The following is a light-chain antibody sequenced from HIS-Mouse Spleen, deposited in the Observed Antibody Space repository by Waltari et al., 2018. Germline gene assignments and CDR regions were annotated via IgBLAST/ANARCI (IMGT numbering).Light chain of an antibody. CDR1: SSNIGSNY. CDR3: AAWDDSLSGYV. CDR2: RNN. V-gene: IGLV1-47*01. J-gene: IGLJ1*01. Sequence: QSVLTQPPSASGTPGQRVTIPCSGSSSNIGSNYVYWYQQLPGTAPKLLIYRNNQRPSGVPDRFPGSKSGTSASLAISGLRSEDEADYYCAAWDDSLSGYVFGTGTKVTVL.